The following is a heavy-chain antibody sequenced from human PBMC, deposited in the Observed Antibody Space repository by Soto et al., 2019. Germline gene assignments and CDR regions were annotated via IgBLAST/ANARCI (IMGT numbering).Heavy chain of an antibody. Sequence: SETLSLTCTVSGGSIRIGGYYWSWVRQNPRRGLEWIGDIYYSGNTYYNPSLKSRLTISVDTSKNQFSLNLSSVTAAETAVYYCARDRLMATAGTARHYFGLDVWGQGTTVTFSS. CDR2: IYYSGNT. CDR3: ARDRLMATAGTARHYFGLDV. CDR1: GGSIRIGGYY. D-gene: IGHD5-18*01. J-gene: IGHJ6*02. V-gene: IGHV4-31*03.